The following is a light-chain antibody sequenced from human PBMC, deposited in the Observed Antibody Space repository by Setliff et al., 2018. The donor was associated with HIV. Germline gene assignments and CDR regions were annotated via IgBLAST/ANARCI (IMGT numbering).Light chain of an antibody. Sequence: QSALTQAASVSGSPGQSITIFCIGTNSDIGGYEYVSWYQQHPGEAPKLIIYEVSNRPSGVSNRFSGSKSGNTASLTISGLQTEDEAHYFCSSYRGGSTLFVLGPGTKVTVL. CDR3: SSYRGGSTLFV. J-gene: IGLJ1*01. CDR2: EVS. V-gene: IGLV2-14*01. CDR1: NSDIGGYEY.